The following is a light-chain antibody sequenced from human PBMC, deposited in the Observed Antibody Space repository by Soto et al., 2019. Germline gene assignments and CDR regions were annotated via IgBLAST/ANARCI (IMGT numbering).Light chain of an antibody. V-gene: IGLV2-14*01. Sequence: QSALTQPPSVSGSPGQSITISCTGTSSDVGGYSYVSWFQQHPGKVPKLMIYDVSNRPSGVSNRFSGSKSGNTASLTISGLQAEDEADYYCSSYTGNNNYVFGSGTKVTVL. J-gene: IGLJ1*01. CDR1: SSDVGGYSY. CDR2: DVS. CDR3: SSYTGNNNYV.